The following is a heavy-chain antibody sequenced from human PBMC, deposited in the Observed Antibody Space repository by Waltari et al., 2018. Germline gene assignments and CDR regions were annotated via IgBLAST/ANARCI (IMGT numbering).Heavy chain of an antibody. CDR3: ARDWNWGFDY. Sequence: EVQLVESGGGLVQPGGSLRPSCAASGFRFCNNWMSWVRQAPGKGLEWVANMKEDGTQKYYVDSVRGRFTISRDNTKNTLYLQMNSLRVEDTAVYYCARDWNWGFDYWGQGTLVTVSS. CDR1: GFRFCNNW. V-gene: IGHV3-7*01. CDR2: MKEDGTQK. D-gene: IGHD7-27*01. J-gene: IGHJ4*02.